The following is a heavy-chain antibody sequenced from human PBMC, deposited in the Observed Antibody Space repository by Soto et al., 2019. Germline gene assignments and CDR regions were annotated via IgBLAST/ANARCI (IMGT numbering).Heavy chain of an antibody. CDR3: ARNSRPGQKGLGY. CDR2: IYYSGST. D-gene: IGHD1-7*01. Sequence: PSETLSLTCTVSGGSISSYYWSWIRQPPGKGLEWIGYIYYSGSTNYNPSLKSRVTISVDTSKNQFSLKLSSVTAADTAVYYCARNSRPGQKGLGYWGQGTLVTVSS. CDR1: GGSISSYY. J-gene: IGHJ4*02. V-gene: IGHV4-59*01.